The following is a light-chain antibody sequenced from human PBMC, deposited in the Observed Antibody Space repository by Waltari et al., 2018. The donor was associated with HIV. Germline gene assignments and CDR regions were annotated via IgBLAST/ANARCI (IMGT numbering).Light chain of an antibody. CDR2: WAS. CDR1: QNVLSSSNNKNY. Sequence: DIVLSQSPESLAVSLGDRATISCKSSQNVLSSSNNKNYFAWYQHKPGQPPKLLIYWASTRESGVPDRFSGSGSETDFTLTISSLQAEDVAVYYCQQNYGTSWTFGQGTKVEIK. J-gene: IGKJ1*01. V-gene: IGKV4-1*01. CDR3: QQNYGTSWT.